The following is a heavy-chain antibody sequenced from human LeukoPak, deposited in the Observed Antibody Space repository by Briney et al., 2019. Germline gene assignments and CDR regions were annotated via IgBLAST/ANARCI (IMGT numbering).Heavy chain of an antibody. CDR3: AKGYCSGGSCHQDAFDI. J-gene: IGHJ3*02. CDR1: GYTFSNYG. V-gene: IGHV1-18*01. D-gene: IGHD2-15*01. Sequence: ASVKVSCKASGYTFSNYGISWVRQAPGQGLELMVCLIAYNGYTDYAQKLQGRVTMTTDTSTSTAYMELRSLRSDDTAVYYCAKGYCSGGSCHQDAFDIWGQGTMVTVSS. CDR2: LIAYNGYT.